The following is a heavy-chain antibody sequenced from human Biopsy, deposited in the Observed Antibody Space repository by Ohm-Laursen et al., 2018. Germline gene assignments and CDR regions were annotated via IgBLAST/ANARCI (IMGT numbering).Heavy chain of an antibody. CDR3: AADINVWNVNY. CDR2: INPGGNST. Sequence: ASVKVSCKASGYTFTTYYIHWVRQAPGQGLEWMGIINPGGNSTAYTQNFQGRVTMTWDTSTTTVHMELSSLRSEDTAVYYYAADINVWNVNYWGQGTQVTVSS. D-gene: IGHD1-1*01. V-gene: IGHV1-46*01. J-gene: IGHJ4*02. CDR1: GYTFTTYY.